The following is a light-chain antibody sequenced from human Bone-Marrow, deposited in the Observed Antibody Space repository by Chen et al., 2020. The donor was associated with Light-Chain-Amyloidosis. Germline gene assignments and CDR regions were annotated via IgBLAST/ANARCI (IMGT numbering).Light chain of an antibody. CDR3: QQRSNWLT. CDR2: DAA. V-gene: IGKV3-11*01. Sequence: EIVLTQSPATLSLSPGESATLSCRASQSVSSYLAWYQQKHGQAPRLLIYDAANRATGIPARFSGSGSATDFTLTISRLAPEDFAVYYCQQRSNWLTFGGGTKVEIK. J-gene: IGKJ4*01. CDR1: QSVSSY.